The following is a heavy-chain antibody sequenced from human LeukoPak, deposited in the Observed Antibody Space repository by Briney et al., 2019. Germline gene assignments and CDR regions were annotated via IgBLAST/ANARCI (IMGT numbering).Heavy chain of an antibody. Sequence: GGSLRLSCAASGFTFSSYAMSWVRQAPGKGLEWVSAISGSGGSTYYADSVKGRFTISRDNSKNTLYLQMNSLRAEDTAVYYCAKGDYDYVWGSYRNLDYWGQGTLVTVSS. CDR1: GFTFSSYA. CDR3: AKGDYDYVWGSYRNLDY. J-gene: IGHJ4*02. D-gene: IGHD3-16*02. CDR2: ISGSGGST. V-gene: IGHV3-23*01.